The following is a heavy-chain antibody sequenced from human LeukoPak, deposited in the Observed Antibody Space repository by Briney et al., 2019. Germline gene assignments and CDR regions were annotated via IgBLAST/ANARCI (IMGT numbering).Heavy chain of an antibody. V-gene: IGHV1-8*03. CDR2: MNPNTGNA. D-gene: IGHD4-23*01. CDR1: GYIFTNFD. Sequence: ASMKVSCKASGYIFTNFDINWVRQATGQGLEWMGWMNPNTGNAGYAQKFQDRVTITWDASISTAYMDLSSLRSEDTAVYYCARATTVVRDFDYWGQGALVTVSS. CDR3: ARATTVVRDFDY. J-gene: IGHJ4*02.